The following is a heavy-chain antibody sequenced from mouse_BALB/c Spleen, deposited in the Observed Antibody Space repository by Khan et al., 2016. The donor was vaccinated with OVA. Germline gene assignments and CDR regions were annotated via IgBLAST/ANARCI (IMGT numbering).Heavy chain of an antibody. V-gene: IGHV1-4*01. CDR3: AREGAYYRSDGWFSY. Sequence: QVQLQQPGAELARPGASVKMSCKASGYTFTTYTMHWVKQRPGQGLEWIGYINPSNGYTNYNQKFKDKSTLTADKSSSTAYMQLSSLTSDYSAVYYCAREGAYYRSDGWFSYWGQWTLVTVSA. CDR1: GYTFTTYT. J-gene: IGHJ3*01. D-gene: IGHD2-14*01. CDR2: INPSNGYT.